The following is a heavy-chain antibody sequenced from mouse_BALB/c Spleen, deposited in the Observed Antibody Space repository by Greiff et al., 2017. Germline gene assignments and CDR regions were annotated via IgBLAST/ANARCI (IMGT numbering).Heavy chain of an antibody. CDR2: ISDGGSYT. CDR3: ARDDGWFAY. V-gene: IGHV5-4*02. D-gene: IGHD2-3*01. J-gene: IGHJ3*01. Sequence: EVQGVESGGGLVKPGGSLKLSCAASGFTFSDYYMYWVRQTPEKRLEWVATISDGGSYTYYPDSVKGRFTISRDNAKNNLYLQMSSLKSEDTAMYYCARDDGWFAYWGQGTLVTVSA. CDR1: GFTFSDYY.